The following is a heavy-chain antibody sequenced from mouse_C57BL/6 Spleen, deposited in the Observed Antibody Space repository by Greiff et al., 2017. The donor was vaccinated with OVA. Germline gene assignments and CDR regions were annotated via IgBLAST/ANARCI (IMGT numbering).Heavy chain of an antibody. Sequence: EVQGVESGGGLVQPGGSLSLSCAASGFTFTDYYMSWVRQPPGKALEWLGFIRNKANGYTTEYSASVKGRFTISRDNSQSILYLQMNALRAEDSATYYCARYGAYYSNYDYAMDYWGQGTSVTVSS. CDR2: IRNKANGYTT. D-gene: IGHD2-5*01. J-gene: IGHJ4*01. CDR3: ARYGAYYSNYDYAMDY. V-gene: IGHV7-3*01. CDR1: GFTFTDYY.